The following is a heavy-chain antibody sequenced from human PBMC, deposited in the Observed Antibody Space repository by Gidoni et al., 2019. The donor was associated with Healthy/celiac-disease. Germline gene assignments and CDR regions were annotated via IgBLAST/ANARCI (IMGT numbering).Heavy chain of an antibody. CDR1: GFTVSSNS. CDR3: ARDGGSGYYYGDAFDI. J-gene: IGHJ3*02. CDR2: IYSGGST. D-gene: IGHD3-22*01. V-gene: IGHV3-53*01. Sequence: EVQLVESGGGLIQPGGSLRTSCAASGFTVSSNSMSWVRQAPGKGPEWVSVIYSGGSTYYADSVKGRFTISRDNSKNTLYLQMNSLRAEDTAVYYCARDGGSGYYYGDAFDIWGQGTMVTVSS.